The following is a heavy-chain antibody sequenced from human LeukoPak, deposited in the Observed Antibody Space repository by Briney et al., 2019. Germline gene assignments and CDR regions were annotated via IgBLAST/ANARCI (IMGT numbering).Heavy chain of an antibody. CDR2: IIPIFGTG. D-gene: IGHD6-13*01. CDR3: ARVLYSRSWTYNWLDP. Sequence: ASVNLSFKSSGATFSSYAISWGRQAPGQGLEWVGGIIPIFGTGNYAQKVQVRVPITADEATTTTYMELSSLRSEDTAVYYCARVLYSRSWTYNWLDPWGQGTLVTVSS. CDR1: GATFSSYA. V-gene: IGHV1-69*01. J-gene: IGHJ5*02.